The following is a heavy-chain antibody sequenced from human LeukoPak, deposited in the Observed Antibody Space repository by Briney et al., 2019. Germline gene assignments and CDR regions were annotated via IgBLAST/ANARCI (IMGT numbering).Heavy chain of an antibody. CDR3: AREGNPATLGNCFDP. CDR1: GGTFSSYA. CDR2: IIPIFGTA. D-gene: IGHD1-26*01. V-gene: IGHV1-69*01. J-gene: IGHJ5*02. Sequence: GASVKVSCKASGGTFSSYAISWVRQAPGQGLEWMGGIIPIFGTANYAQKFQGRVTITADESTSTAYMELSSLRSEDTAVYYCAREGNPATLGNCFDPWGKGTLVTVSS.